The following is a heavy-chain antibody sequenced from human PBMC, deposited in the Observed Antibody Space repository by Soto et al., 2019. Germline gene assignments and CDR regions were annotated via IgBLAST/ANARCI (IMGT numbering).Heavy chain of an antibody. CDR2: ISSSSSTI. Sequence: EVQLVESGGGLVQPGGSLSLSGEASGFTFGSYSMNWARQAPGKGLEWVSYISSSSSTIYYADSVKGRFTISRDNAKNSLYLQMNSLRAEDTAVYYCARDLNYGLFDYWGQGTLVTVSS. CDR1: GFTFGSYS. V-gene: IGHV3-48*01. J-gene: IGHJ4*02. CDR3: ARDLNYGLFDY. D-gene: IGHD4-17*01.